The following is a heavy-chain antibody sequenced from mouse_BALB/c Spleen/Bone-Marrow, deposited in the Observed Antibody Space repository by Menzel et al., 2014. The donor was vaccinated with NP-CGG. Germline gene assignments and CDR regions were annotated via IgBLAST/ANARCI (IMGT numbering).Heavy chain of an antibody. CDR2: IRSKSNNYAT. Sequence: EVKVVESGGGLVQPKGSLKLSCAASGLTFNTYAMNWVRQAPGKGLEWVARIRSKSNNYATYYADSVKDRFTISRDDSRSMLYLQMNNLKTEDTAMYYCVRGDGDYWGQGTTLTVSS. CDR1: GLTFNTYA. V-gene: IGHV10-1*02. CDR3: VRGDGDY. D-gene: IGHD3-3*01. J-gene: IGHJ2*01.